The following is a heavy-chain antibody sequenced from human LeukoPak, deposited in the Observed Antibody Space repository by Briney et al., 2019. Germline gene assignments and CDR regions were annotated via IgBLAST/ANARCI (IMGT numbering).Heavy chain of an antibody. D-gene: IGHD2-15*01. Sequence: SETLSLTCTVSGDSISSYFWSWIRQPPGKGLEWIGYFHDSGSANYNPSLKSRITMSVDTSKNQFSLKLRSVTAADTAVYYCARDSHSVDTATPRGFDPWGQGTLVNVSS. J-gene: IGHJ5*02. CDR1: GDSISSYF. V-gene: IGHV4-59*01. CDR3: ARDSHSVDTATPRGFDP. CDR2: FHDSGSA.